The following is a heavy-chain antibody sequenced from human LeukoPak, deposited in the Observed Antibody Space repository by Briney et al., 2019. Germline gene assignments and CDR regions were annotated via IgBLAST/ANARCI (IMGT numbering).Heavy chain of an antibody. D-gene: IGHD2-2*01. J-gene: IGHJ5*02. CDR1: GGSISSGGYS. CDR2: IYHSGST. CDR3: ARLVVPAAMRGLGWFDP. V-gene: IGHV4-30-2*01. Sequence: SETLSLTCAVSGGSISSGGYSWSWIRQPPGTGLEWIGYIYHSGSTYYNPSLKSRVTISVDRSKNQFSLKLSSVTAADTAVYYCARLVVPAAMRGLGWFDPWGQGTLVTVSS.